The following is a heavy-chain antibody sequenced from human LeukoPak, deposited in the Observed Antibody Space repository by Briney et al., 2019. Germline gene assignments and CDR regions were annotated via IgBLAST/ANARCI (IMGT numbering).Heavy chain of an antibody. CDR1: GGPISRYY. Sequence: SEPLSLPCTVSGGPISRYYWSWFGQPPGRGLEGVGYIYYSGSTNYNPPLKSRVIISVDTSKNQSSLKLSSVTAADTAVYYCAIDLHYYDNSVGMDVWGQGTTVTVSS. CDR3: AIDLHYYDNSVGMDV. V-gene: IGHV4-59*01. D-gene: IGHD3-22*01. CDR2: IYYSGST. J-gene: IGHJ6*02.